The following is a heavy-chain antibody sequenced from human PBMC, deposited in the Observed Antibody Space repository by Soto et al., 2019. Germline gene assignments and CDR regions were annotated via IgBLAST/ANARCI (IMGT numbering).Heavy chain of an antibody. CDR1: GFTFSSYG. CDR3: AREVVVVPAAMNYYYYMDV. Sequence: PGGSLRLSCAASGFTFSSYGMHWVRQAPGKGLEWVAVIWYDGSNKYYADSVKGRFTISRDNSKNTLYLQMNSLRAEDTAVYYCAREVVVVPAAMNYYYYMDVWGKGTTVTVSS. CDR2: IWYDGSNK. D-gene: IGHD2-2*01. V-gene: IGHV3-33*01. J-gene: IGHJ6*03.